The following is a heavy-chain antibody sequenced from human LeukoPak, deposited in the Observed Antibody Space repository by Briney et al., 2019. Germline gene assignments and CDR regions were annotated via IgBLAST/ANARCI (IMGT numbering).Heavy chain of an antibody. CDR1: GYTFTGYY. CDR2: INPNSGGT. J-gene: IGHJ4*02. D-gene: IGHD3-22*01. CDR3: ARGYRYYDSSGYFDTFDH. V-gene: IGHV1-2*02. Sequence: ASVKVSCKASGYTFTGYYMHWVRQAPGQGLEWMGWINPNSGGTNYAQKFQGRVTMTRDTSISTAYMELSRLRSDDTAVYYCARGYRYYDSSGYFDTFDHWGQGILVTVSS.